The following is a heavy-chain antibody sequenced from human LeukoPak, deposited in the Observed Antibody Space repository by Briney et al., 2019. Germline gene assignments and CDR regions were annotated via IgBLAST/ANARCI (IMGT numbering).Heavy chain of an antibody. Sequence: EASVKVSCKASGYTLTSYGITWVRQAPGQGLEWMGWISAYNGNTNYAQNLQGRVTMTTDTSTSTAYMELRSLRSDDTAVYYCARDMLRYFRGSAYYYMDVWRKGTTVTISS. CDR1: GYTLTSYG. CDR2: ISAYNGNT. J-gene: IGHJ6*03. CDR3: ARDMLRYFRGSAYYYMDV. V-gene: IGHV1-18*01. D-gene: IGHD3-9*01.